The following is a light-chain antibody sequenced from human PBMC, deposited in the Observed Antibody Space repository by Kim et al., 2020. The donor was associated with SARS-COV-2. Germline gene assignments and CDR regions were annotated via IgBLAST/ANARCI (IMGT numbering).Light chain of an antibody. J-gene: IGKJ5*01. CDR2: GAS. CDR1: QDIRND. CDR3: LQHSTYPIT. Sequence: SASVGDRVTITCRASQDIRNDLGWYQQNPGRAPKRLIYGASSLQSVVPSRFSGSGSGTEFTLTISSVQPEDFATYFCLQHSTYPITFGQGTRLRL. V-gene: IGKV1-17*01.